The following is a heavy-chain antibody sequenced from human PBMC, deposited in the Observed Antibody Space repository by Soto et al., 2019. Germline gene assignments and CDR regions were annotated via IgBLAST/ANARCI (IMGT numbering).Heavy chain of an antibody. V-gene: IGHV3-30-3*01. CDR3: ARFSSNPPGY. CDR2: ISYDGSNK. CDR1: GFTFSSYA. J-gene: IGHJ4*02. Sequence: GGSLRLSCAASGFTFSSYAMHWVRQAPGKGLEWVAVISYDGSNKYYADSVKGRFTISRDNSKNTLYLQMNSLRAEDTAVYYCARFSSNPPGYWGQGTLVTVSS.